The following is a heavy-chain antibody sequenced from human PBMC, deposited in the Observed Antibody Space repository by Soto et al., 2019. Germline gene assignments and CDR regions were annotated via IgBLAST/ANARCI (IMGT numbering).Heavy chain of an antibody. D-gene: IGHD1-26*01. CDR3: ARGSFYPYFDY. CDR2: IYYSGST. V-gene: IGHV4-31*03. Sequence: SETLSLTCTVSCGSISSGGYYWSWIRQHPGKGLEWIGYIYYSGSTYYNPSLKSRVTISVDTSKNQFSLKLSSVTAADTAGYYCARGSFYPYFDYWGQGTLVTVSS. J-gene: IGHJ4*02. CDR1: CGSISSGGYY.